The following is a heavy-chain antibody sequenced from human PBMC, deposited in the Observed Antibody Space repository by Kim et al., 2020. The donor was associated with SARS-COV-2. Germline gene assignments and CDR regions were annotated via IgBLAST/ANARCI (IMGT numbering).Heavy chain of an antibody. CDR3: AREILGGDALDF. J-gene: IGHJ3*01. V-gene: IGHV1-2*05. Sequence: ASVKVSCRASGYTFTAYYIHWVQQAPGLGLEWMGRVNPKTGDTIYAQKFQGRVTMTRDTSVDTAYVEVTRLTSDDTVFYYCAREILGGDALDFWGQGTMVTVPS. CDR2: VNPKTGDT. D-gene: IGHD2-15*01. CDR1: GYTFTAYY.